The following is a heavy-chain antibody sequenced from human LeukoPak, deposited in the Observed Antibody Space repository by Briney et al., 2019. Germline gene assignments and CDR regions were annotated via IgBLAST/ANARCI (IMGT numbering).Heavy chain of an antibody. CDR2: IYYNGRT. J-gene: IGHJ4*02. CDR1: GGSISSSNYY. Sequence: SETLSLTCTVSGGSISSSNYYWGWIRQPPGKGLECLGSIYYNGRTYYNPSLKRRVTISVDTSKNQFSLKLSSVTAADTAVFYCARIEYSGPLDYWGQGTLVTVSS. CDR3: ARIEYSGPLDY. V-gene: IGHV4-39*07. D-gene: IGHD1-26*01.